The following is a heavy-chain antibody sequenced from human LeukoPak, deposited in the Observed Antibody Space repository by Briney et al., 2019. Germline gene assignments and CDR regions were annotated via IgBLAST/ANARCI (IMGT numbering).Heavy chain of an antibody. V-gene: IGHV3-23*01. CDR3: AKSVITFGGVIGKFDY. CDR2: ISVSGGST. J-gene: IGHJ4*02. CDR1: GFTFSNYA. Sequence: GGSLRLSRAASGFTFSNYAMSWVRQAPGKGLEWVSGISVSGGSTYYADSVRGRFTISRDNSKNTLYLQMNSLRAEDTAVYYCAKSVITFGGVIGKFDYWGQGTLVTVSS. D-gene: IGHD3-16*02.